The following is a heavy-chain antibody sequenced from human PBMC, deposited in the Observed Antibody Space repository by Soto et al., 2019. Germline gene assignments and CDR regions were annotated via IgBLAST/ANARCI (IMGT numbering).Heavy chain of an antibody. D-gene: IGHD2-2*01. CDR2: INPDNGNT. Sequence: QVQLVQSGAEVKKPGASVKISCKATGYTFTRYTMNWVRQAPGQRLAWMGLINPDNGNTKSSQKFQDRVIITRDTSASTAYMALGSMSYEDTAVDDCARGIATSQLYPWGQGILVTVSA. J-gene: IGHJ5*02. CDR1: GYTFTRYT. V-gene: IGHV1-3*01. CDR3: ARGIATSQLYP.